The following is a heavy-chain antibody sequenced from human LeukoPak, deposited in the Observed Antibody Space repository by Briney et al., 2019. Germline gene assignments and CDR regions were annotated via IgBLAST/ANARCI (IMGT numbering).Heavy chain of an antibody. CDR2: ISGSGGST. J-gene: IGHJ4*02. CDR3: AKDRIQLCCFDY. CDR1: GFTFSSYS. V-gene: IGHV3-23*01. D-gene: IGHD5-18*01. Sequence: GGSLRLSCAASGFTFSSYSMNWVRQAPGKGLEWVSAISGSGGSTYYADSVKGRFTISRDNSKNTLYLQMNSLRAEDTAVYYCAKDRIQLCCFDYWGQGTLVTVSS.